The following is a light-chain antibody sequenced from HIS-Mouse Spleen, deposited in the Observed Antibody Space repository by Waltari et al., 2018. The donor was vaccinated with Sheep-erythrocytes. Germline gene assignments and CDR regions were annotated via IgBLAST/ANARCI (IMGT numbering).Light chain of an antibody. CDR1: NLGAKY. CDR3: QAWDSSTAVV. CDR2: QDS. Sequence: SYELTQPPPVSVSPGQPASIPCPGANLGAKYACWYQQKPGQSPVLVIYQDSKRPSGIPERFSGSNSGNTATLTISGTQAMDEADYYCQAWDSSTAVVFGGGTKLTVL. V-gene: IGLV3-1*01. J-gene: IGLJ2*01.